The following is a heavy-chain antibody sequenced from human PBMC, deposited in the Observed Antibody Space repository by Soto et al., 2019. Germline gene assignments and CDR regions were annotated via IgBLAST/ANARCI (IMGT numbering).Heavy chain of an antibody. CDR2: IWYDGSNK. V-gene: IGHV3-33*01. CDR1: GFDFSTYG. Sequence: QVQLVESGGSVVQPGRSLRLSCAASGFDFSTYGMHWVRQAPGKGPEWVAVIWYDGSNKYYADSVRGRFIISRDNSKSTLFLQLYSLRAEDTAVYYCARSVGPFDYWGQGSLVTVSS. D-gene: IGHD1-26*01. J-gene: IGHJ4*02. CDR3: ARSVGPFDY.